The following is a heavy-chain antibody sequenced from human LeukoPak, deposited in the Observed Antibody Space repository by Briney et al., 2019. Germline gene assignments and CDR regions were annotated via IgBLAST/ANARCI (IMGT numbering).Heavy chain of an antibody. V-gene: IGHV3-30*18. Sequence: PGRSLRLSCAASGFTFSHYGVHWVRQAPGKGLEWVAVISYDGSNKYYADSVKGRFTITRDNSKNTVYLQMNSLRADDTAVYYCAKGTLAHCTSSIRYPFDLWGQGTLVTVSS. CDR1: GFTFSHYG. CDR2: ISYDGSNK. J-gene: IGHJ4*02. D-gene: IGHD2/OR15-2a*01. CDR3: AKGTLAHCTSSIRYPFDL.